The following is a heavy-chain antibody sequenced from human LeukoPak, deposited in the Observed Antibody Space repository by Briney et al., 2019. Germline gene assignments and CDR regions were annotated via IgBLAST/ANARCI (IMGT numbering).Heavy chain of an antibody. D-gene: IGHD3-22*01. CDR3: ARNYDSSGYYPYYFDY. CDR2: ISSSSSYI. Sequence: GGSLRLSCAASGFTFSSYSMNWVRQAPGKGLEWVPSISSSSSYIYYADSVKGRFTISRDNAKNSLYLQMNSLRAEDTAVYYCARNYDSSGYYPYYFDYWGQGTLVTVSS. J-gene: IGHJ4*02. V-gene: IGHV3-21*01. CDR1: GFTFSSYS.